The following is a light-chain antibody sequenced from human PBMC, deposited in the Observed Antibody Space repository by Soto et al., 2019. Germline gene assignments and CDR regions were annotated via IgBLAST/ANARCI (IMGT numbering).Light chain of an antibody. CDR3: QQLNSYPIT. J-gene: IGKJ5*01. CDR2: VAS. V-gene: IGKV1-9*01. CDR1: QGISSY. Sequence: DIQLTQSPSFLSASVGDRVTITCRASQGISSYLAWYQQKPGKAPKLLIYVASTLQSEVPPRFSGSGSGTEFTLTISSLQPEDFANYYCQQLNSYPITFGQGTRLEIK.